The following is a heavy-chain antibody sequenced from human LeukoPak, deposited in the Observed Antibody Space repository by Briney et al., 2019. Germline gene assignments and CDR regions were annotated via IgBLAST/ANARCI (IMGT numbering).Heavy chain of an antibody. V-gene: IGHV4-30-4*08. CDR1: GGSISSYDYY. J-gene: IGHJ4*02. D-gene: IGHD4-17*01. CDR3: ARDRLYYDYGIDY. Sequence: SETLSLTCTVSGGSISSYDYYWSWIRQPPGQDLEWIGYIYYSGSTYYNPSLKSRVTISVDTTKNQFYLKLRSVTAADTAVYYCARDRLYYDYGIDYWGQGTLVTVSS. CDR2: IYYSGST.